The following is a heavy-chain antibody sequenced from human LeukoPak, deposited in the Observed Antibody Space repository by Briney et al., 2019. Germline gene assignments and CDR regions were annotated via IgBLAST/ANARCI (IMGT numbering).Heavy chain of an antibody. CDR1: GLIFDDYT. V-gene: IGHV3-43*01. J-gene: IGHJ4*02. CDR2: ISRNGAVT. D-gene: IGHD1-1*01. CDR3: AKGLERESRLDS. Sequence: GGSLRLSCAASGLIFDDYTMHWVRQAPGKGLEWVSLISRNGAVTKYADSVRGRFTISTDNSKNTLYLQMNSLRAEDTALYYCAKGLERESRLDSWGQGTLDTVSS.